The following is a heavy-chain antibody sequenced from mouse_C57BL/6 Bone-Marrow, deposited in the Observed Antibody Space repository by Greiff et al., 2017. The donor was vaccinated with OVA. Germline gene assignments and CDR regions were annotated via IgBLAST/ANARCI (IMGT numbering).Heavy chain of an antibody. Sequence: QVQLQQPGTELVKPGASVKLSCKASGYTFTSYWMHWVKQRPGQGLEWIGNINPSNGGTNYNEKFKSKATLTVDKSSSTAYMQLRSLTSEDSAVYYCARRGYGSSLAYYYAMDYWGQGTSVTVSS. CDR3: ARRGYGSSLAYYYAMDY. V-gene: IGHV1-53*01. CDR1: GYTFTSYW. D-gene: IGHD1-1*01. J-gene: IGHJ4*01. CDR2: INPSNGGT.